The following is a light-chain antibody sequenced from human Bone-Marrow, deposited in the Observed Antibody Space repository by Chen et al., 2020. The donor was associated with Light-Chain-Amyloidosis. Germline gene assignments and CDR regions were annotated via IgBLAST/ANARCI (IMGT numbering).Light chain of an antibody. CDR3: QQYGTSPIT. CDR1: QTFSSNY. Sequence: DIVLTQSPATLSLSPGEGANLSCRASQTFSSNYLTWYQQKFGQAPRLLIYGSSSRATGIPDRFTGSGSGTDFTLTINRLEPEDFAMYYCQQYGTSPITFGGGTKVEIK. CDR2: GSS. J-gene: IGKJ4*01. V-gene: IGKV3-20*01.